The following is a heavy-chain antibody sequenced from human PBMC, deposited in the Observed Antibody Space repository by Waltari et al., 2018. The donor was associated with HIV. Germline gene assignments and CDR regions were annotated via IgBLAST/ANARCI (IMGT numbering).Heavy chain of an antibody. D-gene: IGHD6-19*01. V-gene: IGHV3-9*01. J-gene: IGHJ4*02. CDR2: ISWNSGSI. CDR3: AKDRGGEVAVAATFDY. CDR1: GFTFDDYA. Sequence: LVQPGRSLRLSCAASGFTFDDYAMHWVRQAPGKGLEWVSGISWNSGSIGYADSVKGRFTISRDNAKNSLYLQMNSLRAEDTALYYCAKDRGGEVAVAATFDYWGQGTLVTVSS.